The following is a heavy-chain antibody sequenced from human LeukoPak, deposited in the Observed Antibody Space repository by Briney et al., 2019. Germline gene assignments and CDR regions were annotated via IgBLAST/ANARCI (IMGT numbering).Heavy chain of an antibody. J-gene: IGHJ6*02. CDR2: IIPIFGTA. CDR1: GGTFSSYA. V-gene: IGHV1-69*13. Sequence: ASVKVSCKASGGTFSSYAISWVRQAPGQGLEWMGGIIPIFGTANYAQKFQGRVTITADESTSTAYMELSGLRSEDTAVYYCARVSIAARPIGALYYYYGMDVWGQGTTVTVSS. D-gene: IGHD6-6*01. CDR3: ARVSIAARPIGALYYYYGMDV.